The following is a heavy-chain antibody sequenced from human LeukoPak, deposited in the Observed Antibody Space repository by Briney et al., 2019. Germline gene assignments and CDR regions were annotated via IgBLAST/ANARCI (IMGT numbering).Heavy chain of an antibody. CDR1: GFSFSDYY. CDR3: AKKGYYDGSGYYMYYFDH. J-gene: IGHJ4*02. V-gene: IGHV3-23*01. Sequence: GGSLRLSCAASGFSFSDYYMDWVRQAPGKGLEWVSAISGSGGTAYYADSVKGRFTISRDNSKNTLYLQMNSLRAEDTAVYYCAKKGYYDGSGYYMYYFDHWGQGTLVTVSS. D-gene: IGHD3-22*01. CDR2: ISGSGGTA.